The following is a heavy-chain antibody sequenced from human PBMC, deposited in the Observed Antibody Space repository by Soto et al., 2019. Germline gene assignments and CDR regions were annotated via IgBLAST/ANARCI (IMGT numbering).Heavy chain of an antibody. Sequence: PSETLSLTCAVYGGSFSGYYWSWIRQPPGKGLEWIGEINHSGSTNYNPSLKSRVTISVDTSKNQFSLKLSSVTAADTAVYYCARGPTNWASPNWGQGTLVTVSS. D-gene: IGHD2-8*01. CDR2: INHSGST. J-gene: IGHJ4*02. V-gene: IGHV4-34*01. CDR1: GGSFSGYY. CDR3: ARGPTNWASPN.